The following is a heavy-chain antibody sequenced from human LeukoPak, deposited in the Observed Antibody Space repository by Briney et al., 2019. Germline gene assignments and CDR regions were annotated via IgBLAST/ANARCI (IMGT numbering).Heavy chain of an antibody. CDR3: ARDENGYVWGSFRA. Sequence: KPSETLSLTCTASDYSISSGYGYYWGWIRQPPGKGLEWIGNIYYSGSTYYNPSLESRVTMSLDTSKNQFSLKLSSVTAADTAVYYCARDENGYVWGSFRAWGQGTLVTVSS. J-gene: IGHJ5*02. CDR2: IYYSGST. D-gene: IGHD3-16*02. V-gene: IGHV4-39*07. CDR1: DYSISSGYGYY.